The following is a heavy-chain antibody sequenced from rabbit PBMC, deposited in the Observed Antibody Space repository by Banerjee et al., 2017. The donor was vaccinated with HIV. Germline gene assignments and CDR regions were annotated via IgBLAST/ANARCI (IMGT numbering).Heavy chain of an antibody. CDR1: GFDLSSYYY. D-gene: IGHD8-1*01. CDR2: IYTSSGST. J-gene: IGHJ3*01. V-gene: IGHV1S40*01. Sequence: QSLEESGGDLVKPGASLTLTCTASGFDLSSYYYMCWVRQAPGKGLELIACIYTSSGSTYYASWAKGRFTISKTSSTTVTLQMTSLTVADTATYFCARSYGGDAANNYYNFWGQGPLVTVS. CDR3: ARSYGGDAANNYYNF.